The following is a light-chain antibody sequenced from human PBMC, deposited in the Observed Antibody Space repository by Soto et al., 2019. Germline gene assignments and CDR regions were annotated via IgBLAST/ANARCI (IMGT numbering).Light chain of an antibody. CDR2: DAS. Sequence: DIQMTQSPSTLSASVGDRVTITCRASQSISSWLAWYQQKPGKAPKLLIYDASSLESGVPSRFSGSGSGTEFTLTIRSLQPEDFATYYCLQHNTYPWTFGQGTKVDIK. CDR1: QSISSW. CDR3: LQHNTYPWT. J-gene: IGKJ1*01. V-gene: IGKV1-5*01.